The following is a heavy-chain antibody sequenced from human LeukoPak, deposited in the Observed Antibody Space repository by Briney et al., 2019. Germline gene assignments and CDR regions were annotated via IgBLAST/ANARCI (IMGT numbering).Heavy chain of an antibody. CDR1: GFTFSNYW. CDR2: IKQDGSEK. V-gene: IGHV3-7*01. Sequence: PGGSLRLSCAASGFTFSNYWLTSVRQAPGQGLEWVANIKQDGSEKHNVDSVKGRFTISRDNAKNSLYLQMNSLRAEDTAVYYCARDRQIAYWGQGTLASVSS. CDR3: ARDRQIAY. J-gene: IGHJ4*02.